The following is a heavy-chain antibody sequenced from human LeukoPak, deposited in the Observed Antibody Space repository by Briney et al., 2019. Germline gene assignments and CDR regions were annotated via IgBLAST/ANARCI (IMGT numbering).Heavy chain of an antibody. V-gene: IGHV3-30-3*01. Sequence: PGRSLRLSCAASGFTFSSYAMHWVRQAPGKGLEWVVVISYDGSNKYYADSVKGRFTISRDNSKNTLYLQMNSLRAEDTAVYYCARSSGWLIDYWGQGTLVTVSS. CDR2: ISYDGSNK. D-gene: IGHD6-19*01. J-gene: IGHJ4*02. CDR3: ARSSGWLIDY. CDR1: GFTFSSYA.